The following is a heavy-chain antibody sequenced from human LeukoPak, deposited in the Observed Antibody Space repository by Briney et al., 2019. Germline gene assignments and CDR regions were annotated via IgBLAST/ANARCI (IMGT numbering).Heavy chain of an antibody. CDR3: ATGVSQQLVRDYYYGMDV. CDR1: GYTLTELS. Sequence: ASVKVSCKVSGYTLTELSMHWARQAPGKGLEWMGGFDPEDGETIYAQKFQGRVTMTEDTSTDTAYMELSSLRSEDTAVYYCATGVSQQLVRDYYYGMDVWGQGTTVTVSS. J-gene: IGHJ6*02. D-gene: IGHD6-13*01. CDR2: FDPEDGET. V-gene: IGHV1-24*01.